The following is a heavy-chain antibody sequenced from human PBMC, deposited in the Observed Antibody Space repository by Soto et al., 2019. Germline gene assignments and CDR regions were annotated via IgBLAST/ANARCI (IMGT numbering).Heavy chain of an antibody. D-gene: IGHD3-22*01. CDR3: ARDLTMIVVGEGDWYFDL. Sequence: QVQLVQSGAEVKKPGSSVKVSCKASGGTFSSYAISWVRQAPGQGLEWMGGIIPIFGTANYAQKFQGRVTITADESTSTAYMELSSLRSEDTAVYYCARDLTMIVVGEGDWYFDLWGRGTLFTVSS. J-gene: IGHJ2*01. V-gene: IGHV1-69*01. CDR2: IIPIFGTA. CDR1: GGTFSSYA.